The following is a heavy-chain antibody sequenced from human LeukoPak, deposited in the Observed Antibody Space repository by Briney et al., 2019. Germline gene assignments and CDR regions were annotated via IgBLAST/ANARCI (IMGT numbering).Heavy chain of an antibody. CDR2: IIPIFGTA. D-gene: IGHD3-22*01. CDR1: GGTFSSYA. J-gene: IGHJ4*02. V-gene: IGHV1-69*13. Sequence: ASVKVSCKASGGTFSSYAISWVRQAPGQGLEWMGGIIPIFGTANYAQKFQGRVTITADESTSTAYMELSSLRSEDTAVYYCAKDSSGYSPYFDYWGQGTLVTVSS. CDR3: AKDSSGYSPYFDY.